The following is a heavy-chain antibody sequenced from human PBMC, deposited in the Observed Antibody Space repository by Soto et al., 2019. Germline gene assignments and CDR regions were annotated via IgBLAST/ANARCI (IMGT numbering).Heavy chain of an antibody. CDR1: GFSLSTRGMC. D-gene: IGHD1-26*01. V-gene: IGHV2-70*13. Sequence: SGPTLVNPTQTLTLTCSFSGFSLSTRGMCVSWIRQPPGKALEWLALLDWDDTKYYSTSLKTRLTVSNDASKNQVVLTMTNMGPMDTATYYCARSNVVGATDHWGPGTLVTVSS. CDR3: ARSNVVGATDH. CDR2: LDWDDTK. J-gene: IGHJ4*02.